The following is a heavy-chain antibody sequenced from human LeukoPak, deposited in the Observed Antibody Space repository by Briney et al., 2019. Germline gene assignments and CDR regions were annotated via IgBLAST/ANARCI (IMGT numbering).Heavy chain of an antibody. Sequence: PSETLSLXCTVSGYSISSGYYWGWIRRPPGRGLEWIGSIYHSGSTYYNPSLKSRVTISVDTSKNQFSLKLSSVTAADTAVYYCARGYCSGGSCYSDYWGQGTLVTVSS. D-gene: IGHD2-15*01. J-gene: IGHJ4*02. V-gene: IGHV4-38-2*02. CDR1: GYSISSGYY. CDR3: ARGYCSGGSCYSDY. CDR2: IYHSGST.